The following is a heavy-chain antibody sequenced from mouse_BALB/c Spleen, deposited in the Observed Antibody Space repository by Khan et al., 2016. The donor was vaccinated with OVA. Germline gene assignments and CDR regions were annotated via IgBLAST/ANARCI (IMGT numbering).Heavy chain of an antibody. V-gene: IGHV1S136*01. Sequence: VQLQQSGPELVEPGASVKMSCKASGYTFSNYVMHWVKQKPGQGLEWIGYINPDNAGTRYNEKFKGKATLTSDISSTTAYMEFSSLTSADSAVYYCAREASSWDFSFPYWGQGTLVTVSA. CDR1: GYTFSNYV. D-gene: IGHD4-1*01. CDR2: INPDNAGT. CDR3: AREASSWDFSFPY. J-gene: IGHJ3*01.